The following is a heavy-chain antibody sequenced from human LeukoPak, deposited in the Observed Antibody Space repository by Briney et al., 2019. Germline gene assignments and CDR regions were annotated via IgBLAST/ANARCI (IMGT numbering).Heavy chain of an antibody. CDR3: AREEGSSGWWAQYH. D-gene: IGHD6-19*01. CDR1: GGSISSYY. J-gene: IGHJ5*02. CDR2: IYHSGIT. Sequence: SETLSLTCTVSGGSISSYYWSWIRQPPGKGLEWIGEIYHSGITNYNPSLKSRLTISVDKSKNQFSLMLTSVTAADTAVYYCAREEGSSGWWAQYHWGQGTLVTVSS. V-gene: IGHV4-59*12.